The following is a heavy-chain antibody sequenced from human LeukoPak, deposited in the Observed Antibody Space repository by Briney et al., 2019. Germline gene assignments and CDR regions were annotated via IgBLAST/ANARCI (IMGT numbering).Heavy chain of an antibody. J-gene: IGHJ4*02. V-gene: IGHV3-23*01. CDR1: GFTFSSYA. CDR2: ISGSGGST. CDR3: AKLQDFWSGYYMDY. Sequence: PGGSLRLSCAASGFTFSSYAMSWVRQAPGKGLEWVSAISGSGGSTYYADSVKGRFTISRDNSKNTLYLQMNSLRAEDTAVYYCAKLQDFWSGYYMDYWGQGTLVTVSS. D-gene: IGHD3-3*01.